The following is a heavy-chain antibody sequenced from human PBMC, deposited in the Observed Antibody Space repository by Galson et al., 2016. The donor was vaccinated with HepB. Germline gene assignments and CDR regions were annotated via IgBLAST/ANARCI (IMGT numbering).Heavy chain of an antibody. J-gene: IGHJ4*02. CDR3: AKDGRIYCSSASCHDHFHI. D-gene: IGHD2-2*01. CDR2: ISYDGSNK. CDR1: GFTFSSYG. V-gene: IGHV3-30*18. Sequence: SLRLSCAASGFTFSSYGMHWVRQAPGKGLEWVAFISYDGSNKTYADSVKGRFTISRDNSKKTLYLQMNSLRAEDTAVYYCAKDGRIYCSSASCHDHFHIWGQGTLVTVSS.